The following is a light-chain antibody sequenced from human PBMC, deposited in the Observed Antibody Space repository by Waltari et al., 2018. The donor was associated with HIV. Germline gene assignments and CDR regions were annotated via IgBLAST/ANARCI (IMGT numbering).Light chain of an antibody. V-gene: IGLV1-47*01. CDR3: AAWGNSLSLL. Sequence: QSVLTPPPSASGTPAQRVTIRCSGSSSNIGSNYVNWYQQRPGTAPKLHLYRKNQRPSGDPDRFSGSKSGTSASLAISGRRSEDEADYYCAAWGNSLSLLFGGGTKLTVL. CDR1: SSNIGSNY. CDR2: RKN. J-gene: IGLJ2*01.